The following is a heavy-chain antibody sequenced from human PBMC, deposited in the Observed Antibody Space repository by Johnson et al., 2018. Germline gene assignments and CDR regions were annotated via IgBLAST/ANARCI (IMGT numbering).Heavy chain of an antibody. Sequence: QVQLQESGPGLVKPSETLSLTCTVSGGSISSYYWSWIRQPPGKGLEWIGYIYYSGSANYNPSLKSRVTISVDTSKNQFSLKLSSVTAADTAVYYCARDSSSHYYGMDVWGQVTTVTVSS. D-gene: IGHD6-6*01. CDR2: IYYSGSA. CDR3: ARDSSSHYYGMDV. V-gene: IGHV4-59*01. J-gene: IGHJ6*02. CDR1: GGSISSYY.